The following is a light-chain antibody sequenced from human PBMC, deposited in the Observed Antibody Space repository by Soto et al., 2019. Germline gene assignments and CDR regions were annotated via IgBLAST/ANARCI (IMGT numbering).Light chain of an antibody. Sequence: VLTQPASVSGSPGQSITISCTGTSSDVGGYNYVSWYQQHAGKAPKLILYEVSNRPSGVSNRFSGSKSGNTASLTISGLQADDEADYYCCSLTTSHTYVFGSGTKVTVL. CDR2: EVS. CDR1: SSDVGGYNY. V-gene: IGLV2-14*01. J-gene: IGLJ1*01. CDR3: CSLTTSHTYV.